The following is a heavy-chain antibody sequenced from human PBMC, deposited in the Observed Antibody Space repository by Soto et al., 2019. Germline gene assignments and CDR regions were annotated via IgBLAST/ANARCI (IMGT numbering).Heavy chain of an antibody. J-gene: IGHJ6*02. CDR3: ARTLRDYYFYYGMDV. V-gene: IGHV5-51*03. D-gene: IGHD3-9*01. Sequence: EVQLVQSGTDVKKPGESLKISCEGSGYSFTTYYIAWVRQMPGKGLEWMGSIYPGDSQTIYSPSFQGQVTISADKSISTAYPEWSSLKDSDTAMYYCARTLRDYYFYYGMDVWGQGTTVTVSS. CDR1: GYSFTTYY. CDR2: IYPGDSQT.